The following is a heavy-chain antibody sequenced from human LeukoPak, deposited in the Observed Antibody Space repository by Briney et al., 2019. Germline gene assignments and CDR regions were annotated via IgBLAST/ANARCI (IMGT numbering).Heavy chain of an antibody. CDR1: GGSISSSNW. J-gene: IGHJ5*02. V-gene: IGHV4-4*02. Sequence: SETLSLTCAVSGGSISSSNWWSWVRQPPGKGLEWSGEIYHSGSTNYNPSLKSRVTISVDKSKNPFSLKLSSVTAADTAVYYCARETYYYDSSGYYWFDPWGQGTLVTVSS. D-gene: IGHD3-22*01. CDR2: IYHSGST. CDR3: ARETYYYDSSGYYWFDP.